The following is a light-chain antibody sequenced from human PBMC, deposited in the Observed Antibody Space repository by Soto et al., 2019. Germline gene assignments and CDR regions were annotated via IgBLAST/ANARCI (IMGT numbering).Light chain of an antibody. J-gene: IGLJ2*01. CDR3: CSYAGSYTRV. V-gene: IGLV2-11*01. CDR1: SSDVGGYNY. Sequence: QSALTQPRSVSGSPAQSVTISCTGTSSDVGGYNYVSWYQQHPGKAPKLMIYDVSKRPSGVPDRFSGSKSGNTASLTISGLQAEDEADYYCCSYAGSYTRVFGGGTKLTVL. CDR2: DVS.